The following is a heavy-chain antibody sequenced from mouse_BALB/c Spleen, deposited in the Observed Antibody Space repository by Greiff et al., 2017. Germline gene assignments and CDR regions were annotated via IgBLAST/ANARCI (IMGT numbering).Heavy chain of an antibody. CDR2: ISYSGST. Sequence: EVQLQESGPGLVKPSQSLSLTCTVTGYSITSDYAWNWIRQFPGNKLEWMGYISYSGSTSYNPSLKSRISITRDTSKNQFFLQLNSVTTEDTATYYCARRRYDVAMDYWGQGTSVTVSS. CDR3: ARRRYDVAMDY. V-gene: IGHV3-2*02. J-gene: IGHJ4*01. D-gene: IGHD2-14*01. CDR1: GYSITSDYA.